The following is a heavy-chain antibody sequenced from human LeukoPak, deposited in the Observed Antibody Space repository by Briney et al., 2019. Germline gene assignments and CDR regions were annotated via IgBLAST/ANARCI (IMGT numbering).Heavy chain of an antibody. D-gene: IGHD3-22*01. CDR2: INHSGST. CDR3: SARGAFDI. CDR1: GGSFSGYY. V-gene: IGHV4-34*03. Sequence: SETLSLTCAVYGGSFSGYYWSWIRQPPGKGLEWIGEINHSGSTNYNPSLKSRVTISVDTSKKQFSLKLSSVTAADTAVYDGSARGAFDIWGQGTMVTVSS. J-gene: IGHJ3*02.